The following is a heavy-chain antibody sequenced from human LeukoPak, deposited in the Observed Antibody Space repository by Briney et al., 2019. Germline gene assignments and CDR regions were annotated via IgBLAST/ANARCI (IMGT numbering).Heavy chain of an antibody. D-gene: IGHD2-2*01. CDR3: ARSSCSSTSCYRSVY. CDR2: ISSSSSYI. Sequence: GGSLRLSCAASGFTFSSYSMNWVRQAPGKGLEWGSSISSSSSYIYYADSVKGRFTISRDNAKSSLYLQMNSLRAEDTAVYYCARSSCSSTSCYRSVYWGQGTLVTVSS. V-gene: IGHV3-21*01. CDR1: GFTFSSYS. J-gene: IGHJ4*02.